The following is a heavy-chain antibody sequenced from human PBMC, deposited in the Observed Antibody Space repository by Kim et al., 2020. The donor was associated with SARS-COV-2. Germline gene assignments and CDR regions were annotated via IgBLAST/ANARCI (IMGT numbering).Heavy chain of an antibody. V-gene: IGHV3-23*01. J-gene: IGHJ6*02. CDR3: AKAPEPKLYGMDV. D-gene: IGHD2-15*01. Sequence: YEDSGKGRFTISRDNSKNTLYLQMNSLRAEDTAVYYCAKAPEPKLYGMDVWGQGTTVTVSS.